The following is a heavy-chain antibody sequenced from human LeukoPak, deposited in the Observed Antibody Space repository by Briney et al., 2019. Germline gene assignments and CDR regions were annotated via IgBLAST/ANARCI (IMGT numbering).Heavy chain of an antibody. CDR2: ISSSSSYI. Sequence: GGSLRLSCAASGFTFSGYSMNWVRQAPGKGLEWVSSISSSSSYIYYADSVKGRFTISRDNAKNSLYLQMNSLRAEDTAVYYCARDSLAELGTFDYWGQGTLVTVSS. V-gene: IGHV3-21*01. CDR3: ARDSLAELGTFDY. J-gene: IGHJ4*02. CDR1: GFTFSGYS. D-gene: IGHD7-27*01.